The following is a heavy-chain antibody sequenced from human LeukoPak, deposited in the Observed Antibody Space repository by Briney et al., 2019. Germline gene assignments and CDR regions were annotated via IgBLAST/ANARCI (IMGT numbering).Heavy chain of an antibody. J-gene: IGHJ5*02. CDR1: GYTFTSND. V-gene: IGHV1-18*04. D-gene: IGHD3-22*01. CDR2: IYPRDGNT. CDR3: ARDQGPYYYDSSGSGFDP. Sequence: GASVKVSCKASGYTFTSNDIHWVRQAPGQGLEWMGMIYPRDGNTNYAQKLQGRVTMTTDTSTSTAYMELRSLRSDDTAVYYCARDQGPYYYDSSGSGFDPWGQGTLVTVSS.